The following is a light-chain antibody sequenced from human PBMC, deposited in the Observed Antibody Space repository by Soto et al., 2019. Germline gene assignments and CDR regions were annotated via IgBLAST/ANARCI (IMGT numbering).Light chain of an antibody. CDR2: DAS. Sequence: DIQMTQSPSTLSASVGDRVTITCRASQSISGWLAWYQQKPGKAPKLLIYDASSLESGVPSRFSGSGSGTEFSLTISSLQPDDFATYYCQQYNNFPWTFGQGTKVDI. CDR1: QSISGW. V-gene: IGKV1-5*01. J-gene: IGKJ1*01. CDR3: QQYNNFPWT.